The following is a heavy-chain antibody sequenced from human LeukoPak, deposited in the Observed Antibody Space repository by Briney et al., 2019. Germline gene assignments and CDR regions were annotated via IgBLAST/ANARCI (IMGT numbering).Heavy chain of an antibody. Sequence: SETLSLTCAVYGGSFSGYYWSWIRQPPGKGLEWIGEINHSGSTNYNPSLKSRVTISVDKSKNQFSLKLSSVTAADTAVYYCARQSSWYGGVDYWGQGTLVTVSS. CDR2: INHSGST. D-gene: IGHD6-19*01. CDR1: GGSFSGYY. CDR3: ARQSSWYGGVDY. V-gene: IGHV4-34*01. J-gene: IGHJ4*02.